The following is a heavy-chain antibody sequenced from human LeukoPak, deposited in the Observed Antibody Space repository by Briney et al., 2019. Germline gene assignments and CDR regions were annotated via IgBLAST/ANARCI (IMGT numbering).Heavy chain of an antibody. CDR3: ARDGPSTLDGMDV. Sequence: SETLSLTCTVSGGSISSGGYYWSWIRQHPGKGLEWIGYIYYSGSTYYNPSLKSRVTISVDTSKNQFSLKLSSVTAADTAVYYRARDGPSTLDGMDVWGQGTTVTVSS. V-gene: IGHV4-31*03. J-gene: IGHJ6*02. CDR2: IYYSGST. CDR1: GGSISSGGYY.